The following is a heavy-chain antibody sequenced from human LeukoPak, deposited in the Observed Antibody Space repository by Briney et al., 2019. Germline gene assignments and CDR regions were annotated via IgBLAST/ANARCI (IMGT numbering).Heavy chain of an antibody. Sequence: ASVKVSCKASGGTFSSYAISWVRQAPGQGLEWMGWINPNSGGTNYAQKFQGWVTMTRDTSISTAYMELSRLRSDDTAVYYCARGSSSWYFVAFDIWGQGTMVTVSS. CDR3: ARGSSSWYFVAFDI. CDR2: INPNSGGT. J-gene: IGHJ3*02. V-gene: IGHV1-2*04. D-gene: IGHD6-13*01. CDR1: GGTFSSYA.